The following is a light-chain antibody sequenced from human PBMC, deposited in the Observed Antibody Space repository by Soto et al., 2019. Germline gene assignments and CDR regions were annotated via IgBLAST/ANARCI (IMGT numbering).Light chain of an antibody. CDR1: QSVSSSY. CDR3: QQYGPT. CDR2: GAS. J-gene: IGKJ5*01. Sequence: EIVLTQSPGTLSLSPGERATLSCRASQSVSSSYLAWYQQKPGRAPRLLIYGASSRATGIPDRFSGSGSGTDFTLTISRLEPEDFAVYYCQQYGPTFGQGTRLEIK. V-gene: IGKV3-20*01.